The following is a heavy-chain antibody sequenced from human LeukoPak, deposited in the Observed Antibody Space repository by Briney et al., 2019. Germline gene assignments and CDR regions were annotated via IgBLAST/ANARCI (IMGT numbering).Heavy chain of an antibody. CDR2: ISAYNGNT. CDR1: GYTFTSYG. D-gene: IGHD3-22*01. V-gene: IGHV1-18*01. J-gene: IGHJ4*02. CDR3: AREANTVYHYDSSGYYGLDY. Sequence: VASVKVSCRASGYTFTSYGVNWVRQAPGQGLEWMGCISAYNGNTNYAQKLQGRVTMTTDTSTSRAYMELRSPRSDDTAVYYCAREANTVYHYDSSGYYGLDYWGQGTLVTASS.